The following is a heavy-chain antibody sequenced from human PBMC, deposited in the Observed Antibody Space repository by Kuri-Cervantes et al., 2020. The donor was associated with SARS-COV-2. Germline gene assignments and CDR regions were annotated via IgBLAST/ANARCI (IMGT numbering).Heavy chain of an antibody. CDR3: ARRVPDDYGDYRFDP. D-gene: IGHD4-17*01. CDR2: INHSGST. CDR1: GGSFSGYH. J-gene: IGHJ5*02. Sequence: SQTLSLTCAVYGGSFSGYHWSWIRQPPGKGLEWIGEINHSGSTNYNPSLKSRVTISVDTSKNQFSLKLSSVTAADTAVYYCARRVPDDYGDYRFDPWGQGTLVTVSS. V-gene: IGHV4-34*01.